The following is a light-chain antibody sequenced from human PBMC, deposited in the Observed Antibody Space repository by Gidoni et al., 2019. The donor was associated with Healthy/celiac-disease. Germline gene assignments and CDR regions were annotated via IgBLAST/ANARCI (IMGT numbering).Light chain of an antibody. CDR2: GTR. CDR1: SSNIGAGYD. Sequence: QSVLTQPPSVSGAPGQRVTISCNGSSSNIGAGYDVPWSQQLPGTAPKLLIYGTRNRPSVVPYRFSGSKSGTSASLAITGLQAEDEADYYCQSYDSSLSGSYVFGTGTKVTVL. V-gene: IGLV1-40*01. J-gene: IGLJ1*01. CDR3: QSYDSSLSGSYV.